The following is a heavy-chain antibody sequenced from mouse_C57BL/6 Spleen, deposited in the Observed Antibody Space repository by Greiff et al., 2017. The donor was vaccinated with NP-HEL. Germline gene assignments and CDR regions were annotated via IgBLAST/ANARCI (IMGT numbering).Heavy chain of an antibody. Sequence: EVKLMESGEGLVKPGGSLKLSCAASGFTFSSYAMSWVRQTPEKRLEWVAYISSGGDYIYYADTVKGRFTISRDNARNTLYLQMSSLKSEDTAMYYCTRDFSDYDGMDYWGQGTSVTVSS. J-gene: IGHJ4*01. CDR3: TRDFSDYDGMDY. CDR1: GFTFSSYA. CDR2: ISSGGDYI. V-gene: IGHV5-9-1*02. D-gene: IGHD2-4*01.